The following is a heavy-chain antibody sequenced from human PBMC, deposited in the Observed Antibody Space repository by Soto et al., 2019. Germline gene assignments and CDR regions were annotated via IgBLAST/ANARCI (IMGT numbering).Heavy chain of an antibody. CDR1: GYIFNRYV. V-gene: IGHV1-3*01. Sequence: QVQLVQSGAEVKKPGASVKVSCKASGYIFNRYVMLWVHQAPGQRPEWMGWIDAGNGKTKYSEKFQGRVTITRDTSASTAYMELTTLKSEDTAVYYCARGRGWYDYWGQGTQVIVSS. CDR3: ARGRGWYDY. D-gene: IGHD6-19*01. J-gene: IGHJ4*02. CDR2: IDAGNGKT.